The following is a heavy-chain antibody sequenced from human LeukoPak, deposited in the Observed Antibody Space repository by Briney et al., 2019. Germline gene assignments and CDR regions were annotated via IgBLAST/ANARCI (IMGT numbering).Heavy chain of an antibody. V-gene: IGHV1-18*01. CDR3: ARDCCIVVVPAAIRRCYGMDV. J-gene: IGHJ6*02. Sequence: ASVKVSCKASGYTFTSYGISWVRQAPGQGLEWMGWISAYNGNTNYAQKLQGRVTMTTDTSTSTACMELRSLRSDDTAVYYCARDCCIVVVPAAIRRCYGMDVWGQGTTVTVSS. D-gene: IGHD2-2*01. CDR2: ISAYNGNT. CDR1: GYTFTSYG.